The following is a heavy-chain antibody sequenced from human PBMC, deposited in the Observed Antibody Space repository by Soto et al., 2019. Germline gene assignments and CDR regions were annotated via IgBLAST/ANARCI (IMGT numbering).Heavy chain of an antibody. CDR1: GDSATSVSDY. CDR2: IYYSGSA. V-gene: IGHV4-61*01. D-gene: IGHD2-21*01. CDR3: ARGVVLGYSYYNMDL. J-gene: IGHJ6*02. Sequence: PSETLSLTCTVSGDSATSVSDYLSWIRQPPGKGLEWIGYIYYSGSADYNPSLVSRVTISIDTSKNQFSLKLTSVTAADTAVYYCARGVVLGYSYYNMDLWGQGTTV.